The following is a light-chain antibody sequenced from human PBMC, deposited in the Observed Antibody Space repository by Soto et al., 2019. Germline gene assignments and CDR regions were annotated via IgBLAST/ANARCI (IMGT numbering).Light chain of an antibody. CDR3: QQRSNWTPLT. J-gene: IGKJ4*01. Sequence: EIVLTQSPATLSLYPGERATLSCRASQCVSSYLAWYQQKPGQAPRLRFYDASNRAKDIPARFSGSGSGTDFTLNISSLEPADCAVYDCQQRSNWTPLTFGGGTKVE. CDR1: QCVSSY. CDR2: DAS. V-gene: IGKV3-11*01.